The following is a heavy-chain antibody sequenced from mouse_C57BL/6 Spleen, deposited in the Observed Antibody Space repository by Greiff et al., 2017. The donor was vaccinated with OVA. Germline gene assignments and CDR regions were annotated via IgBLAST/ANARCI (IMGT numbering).Heavy chain of an antibody. V-gene: IGHV1-53*01. CDR3: ARGAKLLWYFDV. CDR2: INPSNGGT. CDR1: GYTFTSYW. J-gene: IGHJ1*03. Sequence: QVQLQQPGTELVKPGASVKLSCKASGYTFTSYWMHWVKQRPGQGLEWIGNINPSNGGTNYNEKFKSKATLTVDKSSSPAYMQLSSLTSEDSAVYYCARGAKLLWYFDVWGTGTTVTVSS. D-gene: IGHD3-1*01.